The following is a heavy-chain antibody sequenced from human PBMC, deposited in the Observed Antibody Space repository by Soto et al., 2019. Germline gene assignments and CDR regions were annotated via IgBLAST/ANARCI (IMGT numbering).Heavy chain of an antibody. D-gene: IGHD2-15*01. CDR1: GGTFSSYA. CDR2: IIPIFGTA. J-gene: IGHJ4*02. CDR3: ARESRYCSGGSCYFLPGIDY. Sequence: QVQLVQSGAEVKKPGSSVKVSCKASGGTFSSYAISWVRQAPGQGLEWMGGIIPIFGTANYAQKFQGRVTVTADQSTSTAYVELSSLRSEETAVYYCARESRYCSGGSCYFLPGIDYWGQGTLVTVSS. V-gene: IGHV1-69*12.